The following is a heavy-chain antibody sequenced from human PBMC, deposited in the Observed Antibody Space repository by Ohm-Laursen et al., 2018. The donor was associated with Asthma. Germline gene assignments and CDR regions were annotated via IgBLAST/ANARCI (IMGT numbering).Heavy chain of an antibody. D-gene: IGHD4-17*01. CDR1: GFTFSSYA. Sequence: SLRLSCAASGFTFSSYAMHWVRQAPGKGLEWVAVISYDGSNKYYADSVKGRFTISRDNAKNTLDLQMNSLRDEDTAVYYCATDSRYGDYVPFDSWGQGTLVTVSS. CDR3: ATDSRYGDYVPFDS. J-gene: IGHJ4*02. V-gene: IGHV3-30-3*01. CDR2: ISYDGSNK.